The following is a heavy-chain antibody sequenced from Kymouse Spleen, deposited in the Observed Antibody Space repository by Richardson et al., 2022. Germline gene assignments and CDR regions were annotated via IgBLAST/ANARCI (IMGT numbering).Heavy chain of an antibody. V-gene: IGHV4-61*01. CDR2: IYYSGST. CDR1: GGSVSSGSYY. CDR3: AAYNWNLYYFDY. J-gene: IGHJ4*02. Sequence: QVQLQESGPGLVKPSETLSLTCTVSGGSVSSGSYYWSWIRQPPGKGLEWIGYIYYSGSTNYNPSLKSRVTISVDTSKNQFSLKLSSVTAADTAVYYCAAYNWNLYYFDYWGQGTLVTVSS. D-gene: IGHD1-7*01.